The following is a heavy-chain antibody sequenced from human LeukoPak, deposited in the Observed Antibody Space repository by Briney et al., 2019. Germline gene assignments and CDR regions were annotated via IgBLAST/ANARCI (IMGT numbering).Heavy chain of an antibody. D-gene: IGHD5/OR15-5a*01. CDR1: GGSISRSSSY. CDR2: IYYSGNT. CDR3: ARRRTVSTTGRFDP. J-gene: IGHJ5*02. V-gene: IGHV4-39*01. Sequence: SETLSLTCTVSGGSISRSSSYWGWIRQPPGKGLEWIGSIYYSGNTYYNPSLKSRVNISVDMSKNQVSLKVSSVTAADTAVYCCARRRTVSTTGRFDPWGQGILVTVSS.